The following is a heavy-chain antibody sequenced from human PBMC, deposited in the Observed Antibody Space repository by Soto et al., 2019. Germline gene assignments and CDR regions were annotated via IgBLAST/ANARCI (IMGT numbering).Heavy chain of an antibody. CDR3: ARGIAARLNWFDP. CDR2: IKQDGSEK. J-gene: IGHJ5*02. V-gene: IGHV3-7*01. D-gene: IGHD6-6*01. CDR1: GFTFSSYW. Sequence: EVQLVESGGGLVQPGGSLRLSCAASGFTFSSYWMSWVRQAPGKGLEWVANIKQDGSEKYYVDSVKGRFTISRDNAKNSLYLQMNSLRAEDTAVYYCARGIAARLNWFDPWGQGTLVTVSS.